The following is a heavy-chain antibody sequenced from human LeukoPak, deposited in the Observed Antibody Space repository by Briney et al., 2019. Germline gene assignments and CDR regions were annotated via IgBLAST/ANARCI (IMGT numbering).Heavy chain of an antibody. CDR3: ARPRLGYCSGGSCYAIDY. D-gene: IGHD2-15*01. CDR2: IIPIFGTA. CDR1: GGTFSSYA. J-gene: IGHJ4*02. Sequence: GASVKVSCKASGGTFSSYAISWVRQAPGQGLEWMGGIIPIFGTANYAQKFQGRVTITADESTSTAYMELSRLRSDDTAVYYCARPRLGYCSGGSCYAIDYWGQGTLVTVSS. V-gene: IGHV1-69*13.